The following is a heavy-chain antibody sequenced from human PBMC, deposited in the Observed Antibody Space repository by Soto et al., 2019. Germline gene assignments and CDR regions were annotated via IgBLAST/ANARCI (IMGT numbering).Heavy chain of an antibody. J-gene: IGHJ6*02. V-gene: IGHV3-23*01. CDR3: AKGPTIFGVVITYSYYYGFDV. CDR2: ISGSGGST. D-gene: IGHD3-3*01. CDR1: GFTISNYA. Sequence: GSLRLSCAASGFTISNYALSWVRQAPGKGLEWVSAISGSGGSTYYADSEKGRFAISRDSSKNTLYLQMNNLRAEDTAVYYCAKGPTIFGVVITYSYYYGFDVCGQGTSLTVSS.